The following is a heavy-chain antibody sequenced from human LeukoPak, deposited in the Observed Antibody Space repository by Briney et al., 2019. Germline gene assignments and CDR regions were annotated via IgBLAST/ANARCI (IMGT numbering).Heavy chain of an antibody. V-gene: IGHV3-23*01. J-gene: IGHJ4*02. D-gene: IGHD3-22*01. CDR1: GFTIISYA. Sequence: GGSLLLSCAASGFTIISYAMSWVRPAPGKGLEWGSSILGSGDSSYYADSVKGRFSISRDNSKNTLFLQMNSLRAEDTAVYYCARDLDYYDSSGYYWYWGQGTLVTVSS. CDR2: ILGSGDSS. CDR3: ARDLDYYDSSGYYWY.